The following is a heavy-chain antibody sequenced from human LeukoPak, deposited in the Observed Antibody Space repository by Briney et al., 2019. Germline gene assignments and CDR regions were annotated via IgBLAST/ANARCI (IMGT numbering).Heavy chain of an antibody. CDR2: IYSGVST. V-gene: IGHV3-66*01. Sequence: GGSLRLSCAASGFTVSSNYMSCVRQAPGKGLEWVSVIYSGVSTYYADSVKGRFTISRDNSKNTLYLQMNSLRAEDTAVYYCARAEGYCSSTSCPNNYYYYGMDVWGQGTTVTVSS. D-gene: IGHD2-2*01. J-gene: IGHJ6*02. CDR3: ARAEGYCSSTSCPNNYYYYGMDV. CDR1: GFTVSSNY.